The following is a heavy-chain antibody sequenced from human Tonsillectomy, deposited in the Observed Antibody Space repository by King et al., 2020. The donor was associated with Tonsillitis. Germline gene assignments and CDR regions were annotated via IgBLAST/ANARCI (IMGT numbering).Heavy chain of an antibody. V-gene: IGHV3-30*18. CDR2: ISYDGNNK. Sequence: VQLVESGGGVVQPGRSLRLSCVASGFTSSSYGMHWVRQAPGKGLEWVALISYDGNNKYYVDSVKGRFTISRDISKNTLYLQMNSLRPEDTAVYYCAKENYDFCSGYHMWAQLDYWDQGTLVTVSS. CDR3: AKENYDFCSGYHMWAQLDY. CDR1: GFTSSSYG. J-gene: IGHJ4*02. D-gene: IGHD3-3*01.